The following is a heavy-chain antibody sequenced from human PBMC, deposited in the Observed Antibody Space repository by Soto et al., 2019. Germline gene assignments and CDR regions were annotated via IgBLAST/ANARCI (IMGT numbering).Heavy chain of an antibody. V-gene: IGHV4-61*01. J-gene: IGHJ4*02. Sequence: QVQLQESGPRPVKASETLSLTCTVSGDSVGCGIYYWSWIRQPPGKGLEWIGYIHYSGSTKHNPSLKNRVSISIFTSKNQFSLKLSYVTAADTAVYFCARQGYSGSLDFWGQGTLVTVAS. CDR1: GDSVGCGIYY. D-gene: IGHD1-26*01. CDR2: IHYSGST. CDR3: ARQGYSGSLDF.